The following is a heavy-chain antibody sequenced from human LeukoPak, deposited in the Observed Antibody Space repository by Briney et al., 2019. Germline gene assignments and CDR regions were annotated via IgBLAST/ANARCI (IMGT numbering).Heavy chain of an antibody. Sequence: ASVKVSCKAPGYTFTSYGISWVRQAPGQGLEWMGWISAYNGNTNYAQKLQGRVTMTTDTSTSTAYMELRSLRSDDTAVYYCARVSARYDSSGYNGYWGQGTLVTVSS. CDR2: ISAYNGNT. V-gene: IGHV1-18*01. CDR3: ARVSARYDSSGYNGY. CDR1: GYTFTSYG. D-gene: IGHD3-22*01. J-gene: IGHJ4*02.